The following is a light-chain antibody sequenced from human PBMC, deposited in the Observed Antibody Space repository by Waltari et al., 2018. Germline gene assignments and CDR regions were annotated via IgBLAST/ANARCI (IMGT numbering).Light chain of an antibody. Sequence: EIVMTQSPATLSVSPGERATLSCRASQSVSSKLAWYQQKPGQAPRLLICGASTRATGIPARFSGSGSGTEFTLTISSLQSEDFAVYYCHQYNNWPRTFGQGTKVEIK. CDR3: HQYNNWPRT. CDR1: QSVSSK. CDR2: GAS. V-gene: IGKV3-15*01. J-gene: IGKJ1*01.